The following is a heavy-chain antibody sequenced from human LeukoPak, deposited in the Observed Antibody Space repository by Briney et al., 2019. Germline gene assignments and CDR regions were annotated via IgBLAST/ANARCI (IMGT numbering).Heavy chain of an antibody. J-gene: IGHJ6*02. D-gene: IGHD3-3*01. CDR2: INAGNGNT. V-gene: IGHV1-3*01. CDR1: GYTFTSYA. CDR3: ARDYYDFWSGYLSSDGMDV. Sequence: ASVKVSCKASGYTFTSYAMHWVRQAPGQRLEWMGWINAGNGNTKYSQKFQGRVTITRDTSASTAYMELSSLRSEDTAVYYCARDYYDFWSGYLSSDGMDVWAKGPRSPSP.